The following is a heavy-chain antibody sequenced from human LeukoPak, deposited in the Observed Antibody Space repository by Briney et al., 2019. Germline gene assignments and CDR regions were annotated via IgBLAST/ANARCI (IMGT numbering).Heavy chain of an antibody. Sequence: PSETLSLTCTVSGYSISSGYYWGWIRQPPGKGLEWIGSIYQSGSTYYNPSLKSRVTISVDTSKNQFSLKLSSVTATDTAFYYCARVNGGYYYDSFDYWGKGPLVTVSS. D-gene: IGHD3-16*01. CDR2: IYQSGST. V-gene: IGHV4-38-2*02. CDR3: ARVNGGYYYDSFDY. CDR1: GYSISSGYY. J-gene: IGHJ4*02.